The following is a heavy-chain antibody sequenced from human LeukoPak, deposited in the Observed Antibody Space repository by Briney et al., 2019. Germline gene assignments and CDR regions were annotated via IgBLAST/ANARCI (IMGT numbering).Heavy chain of an antibody. CDR1: GFTFSSFA. V-gene: IGHV3-64D*06. CDR3: VKSPGSGWPV. D-gene: IGHD6-19*01. J-gene: IGHJ4*02. Sequence: PGGSLRLSCAASGFTFSSFAMHLVRQAPGKGLEYLSAIYSDGSRTYYADSVKGRFTISRDNSKNTLYFEMSSLRVEDTAVYYCVKSPGSGWPVWGQGTLLTVSS. CDR2: IYSDGSRT.